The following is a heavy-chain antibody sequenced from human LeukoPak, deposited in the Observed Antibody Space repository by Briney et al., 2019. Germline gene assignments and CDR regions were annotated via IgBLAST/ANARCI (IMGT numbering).Heavy chain of an antibody. V-gene: IGHV3-15*01. CDR3: TAGLAGPSYYYGMDV. D-gene: IGHD6-13*01. Sequence: GGSLRLSCAASGFTFSNAWMSWVRQAPGKGLEWVGRIKSKTDGGTTDYAAPVKGRFTISRDDSKNTLYLQMNSLKTEDTAVYYCTAGLAGPSYYYGMDVWGQGTTVTVSS. CDR2: IKSKTDGGTT. CDR1: GFTFSNAW. J-gene: IGHJ6*02.